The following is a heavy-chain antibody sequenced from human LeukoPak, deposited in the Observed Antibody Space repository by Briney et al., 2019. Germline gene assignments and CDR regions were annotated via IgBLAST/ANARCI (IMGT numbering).Heavy chain of an antibody. J-gene: IGHJ4*02. Sequence: SETLYLTCTASGGSISSYYWSWIRQPPGKGLEWIGYIYYSGSTNYNPSLKRRVTLSADTSTHPFSMKLTSVTAAHTAMYYCARGPTYYDFWSGYSADYSGQGTLVTVSS. V-gene: IGHV4-59*12. CDR1: GGSISSYY. CDR2: IYYSGST. D-gene: IGHD3-3*01. CDR3: ARGPTYYDFWSGYSADY.